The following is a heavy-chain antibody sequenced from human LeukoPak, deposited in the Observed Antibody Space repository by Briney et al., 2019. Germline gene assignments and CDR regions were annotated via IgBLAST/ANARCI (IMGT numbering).Heavy chain of an antibody. CDR2: IDFGGSET. CDR3: AKSSGRDTPSWEIFDY. D-gene: IGHD3-22*01. Sequence: PGGSLRLSCAASGFTFDNYWMTWFRQPPGKGLEWVASIDFGGSETFYVDSVKGRFSISRDNANYSLYLQMNSLRAEDTAAYYCAKSSGRDTPSWEIFDYWGQGTLVIVSS. CDR1: GFTFDNYW. J-gene: IGHJ4*02. V-gene: IGHV3-7*01.